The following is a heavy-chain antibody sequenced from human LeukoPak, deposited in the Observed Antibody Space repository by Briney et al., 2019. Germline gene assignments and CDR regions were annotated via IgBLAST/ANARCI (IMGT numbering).Heavy chain of an antibody. CDR1: GGSISSYY. J-gene: IGHJ3*02. Sequence: SETLSLTCTVSGGSISSYYWSWIRQPPGKGLEWIGYIYYTGSTNYNPSLKSRVTISVDTSKNQFSLKLSSVTAADTAVYYCARVEYSGYDYRGAFDIWGQGTMVTVSS. CDR2: IYYTGST. CDR3: ARVEYSGYDYRGAFDI. D-gene: IGHD5-12*01. V-gene: IGHV4-59*01.